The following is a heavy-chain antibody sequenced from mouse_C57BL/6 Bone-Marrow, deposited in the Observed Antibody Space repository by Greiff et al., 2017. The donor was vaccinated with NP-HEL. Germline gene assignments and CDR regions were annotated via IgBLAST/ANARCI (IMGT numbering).Heavy chain of an antibody. D-gene: IGHD1-1*01. Sequence: VQLQQSGAELMKPGASVKLSCKATGYTFTGYWIEWVKQRPGHGLEWIGEILPGSGSTNYNEKFKGKATFTADTSSNTAYMQLSSLTTEDSAIYYCASLITTVVATPGYFDVWGTGTTVTVSS. CDR2: ILPGSGST. CDR1: GYTFTGYW. J-gene: IGHJ1*03. V-gene: IGHV1-9*01. CDR3: ASLITTVVATPGYFDV.